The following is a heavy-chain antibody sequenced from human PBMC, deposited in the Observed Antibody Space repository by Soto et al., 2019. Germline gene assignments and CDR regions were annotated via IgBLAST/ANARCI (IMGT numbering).Heavy chain of an antibody. CDR1: GFTFSSYA. J-gene: IGHJ3*02. Sequence: EVQLLESGGGLVQPGGCLRLSCAASGFTFSSYAINWVRQAPGKGLEWVSAISGSGGSTYYADSVKGRFTISRDNSKNTLYLQMNSLRAEDTAVYYCASSRELPDAFDIWGQWTMVTVSS. D-gene: IGHD1-7*01. V-gene: IGHV3-23*01. CDR3: ASSRELPDAFDI. CDR2: ISGSGGST.